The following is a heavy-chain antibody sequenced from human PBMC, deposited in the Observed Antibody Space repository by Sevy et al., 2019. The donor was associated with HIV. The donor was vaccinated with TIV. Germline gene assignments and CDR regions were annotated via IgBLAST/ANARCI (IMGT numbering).Heavy chain of an antibody. CDR3: TTEGRFKQQLGGDY. J-gene: IGHJ4*02. CDR2: IKRKTDGGTT. D-gene: IGHD6-13*01. Sequence: GSLRLSCAASGFTFSNAWMSWVRQAPGKGLEWVGRIKRKTDGGTTDYAAPVKGRFTISRDDSKNTLYLQMNSLKTEDTAVYYCTTEGRFKQQLGGDYWGQGTLVTVSS. CDR1: GFTFSNAW. V-gene: IGHV3-15*01.